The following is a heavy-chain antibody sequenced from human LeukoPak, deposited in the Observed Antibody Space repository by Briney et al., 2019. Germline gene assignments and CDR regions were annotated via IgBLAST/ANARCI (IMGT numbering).Heavy chain of an antibody. J-gene: IGHJ4*02. Sequence: PGGSLRLSCAASGFDVSINYMNWIRQSPEEGLEGVSIIHNDGRTYYAESVKGRFTVSRDNSKNTVSLQMDSLRVDDTCVYYCARDEHHLVQGYYFDYWGQGTLVTVSS. V-gene: IGHV3-66*01. CDR3: ARDEHHLVQGYYFDY. D-gene: IGHD6-13*01. CDR2: IHNDGRT. CDR1: GFDVSINY.